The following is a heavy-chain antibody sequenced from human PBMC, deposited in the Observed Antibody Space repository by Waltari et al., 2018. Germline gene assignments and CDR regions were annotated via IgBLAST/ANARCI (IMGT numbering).Heavy chain of an antibody. CDR2: IIPIRGIA. CDR1: GGTFSSYA. CDR3: ARDPGDGYNFYYYYMDV. D-gene: IGHD5-12*01. Sequence: QVQLVQSGAEVKKPGSSVKVSCKASGGTFSSYAISWVLQAPGQGLEWMGGIIPIRGIANYAQKCQGRVTITADESTSTAYMELSSLISEDTAVYYCARDPGDGYNFYYYYMDVWGKGTTVTVSS. J-gene: IGHJ6*03. V-gene: IGHV1-69*04.